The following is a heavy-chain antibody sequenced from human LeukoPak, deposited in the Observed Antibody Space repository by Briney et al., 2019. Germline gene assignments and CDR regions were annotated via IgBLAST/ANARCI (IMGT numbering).Heavy chain of an antibody. CDR2: ISSSGSTI. Sequence: PGGSLRLSCAASGFTFSDYYMSWIRQAPGKGLEWVSYISSSGSTIYYADSVKGRFTISRDNAKNSLYLQMNSLGAEDTAVYFCAKRGVVIRVILVGFHKEAYYFDSWGQGALVTVSS. J-gene: IGHJ4*02. CDR3: AKRGVVIRVILVGFHKEAYYFDS. V-gene: IGHV3-11*01. D-gene: IGHD3-22*01. CDR1: GFTFSDYY.